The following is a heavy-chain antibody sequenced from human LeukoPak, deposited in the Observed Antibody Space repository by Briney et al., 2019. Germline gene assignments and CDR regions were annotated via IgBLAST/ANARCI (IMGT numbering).Heavy chain of an antibody. V-gene: IGHV4-59*12. CDR3: ARVKASSSSWYFGY. Sequence: SETLSLTCTVSGGSIRSYYWSWIRQPPGKGLEWIGYIYYSGSTYYNPSLKSRVTISVDTSKNQFSLKLSSVTAADTAVYYCARVKASSSSWYFGYWGQGTLVTVSS. D-gene: IGHD6-13*01. J-gene: IGHJ4*02. CDR1: GGSIRSYY. CDR2: IYYSGST.